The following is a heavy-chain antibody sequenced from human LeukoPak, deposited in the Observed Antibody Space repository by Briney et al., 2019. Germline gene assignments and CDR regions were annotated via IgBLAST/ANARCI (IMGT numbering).Heavy chain of an antibody. CDR3: ARHDDSNCSGGSCYGAFDI. CDR2: IYRNGGDT. CDR1: GYSFTGYW. D-gene: IGHD2-15*01. J-gene: IGHJ3*02. V-gene: IGHV5-51*01. Sequence: GESLKISCAASGYSFTGYWMGWVRQIPGKGLEWMGSIYRNGGDTRYSPSLQGQFTISADKAISTAYLQWNSLKASDTAMYYCARHDDSNCSGGSCYGAFDIWGQGTMVTVSS.